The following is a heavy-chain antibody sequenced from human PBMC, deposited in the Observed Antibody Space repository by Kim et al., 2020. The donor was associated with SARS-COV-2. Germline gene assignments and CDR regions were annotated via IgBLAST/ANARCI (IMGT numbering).Heavy chain of an antibody. CDR3: AKDRHNYDIYDY. CDR2: ISGSGGST. J-gene: IGHJ4*02. D-gene: IGHD3-9*01. V-gene: IGHV3-23*01. Sequence: GGSLRLSCAASGFTFSSYAMSWVRQAPGKGLEWVSAISGSGGSTYYADSVKGRFTISRDNSKNTLYLQMNSLRAGDTAVYYCAKDRHNYDIYDYWGQGTLVTVSS. CDR1: GFTFSSYA.